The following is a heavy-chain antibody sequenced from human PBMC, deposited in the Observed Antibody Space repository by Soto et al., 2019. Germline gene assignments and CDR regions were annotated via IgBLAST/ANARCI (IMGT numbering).Heavy chain of an antibody. CDR1: GYTFTYYT. V-gene: IGHV1-3*01. D-gene: IGHD5-18*01. Sequence: QVQLVQSGAEVKEPGASVKVSCKASGYTFTYYTIHWVRQAPGQGLEWMGSISSGNGNTKFSQKFQDRVTFTRDTSAGTAYPELRRLRSEDTAVFNCARQRQLVYFDYWGQGTLVTVSS. CDR2: ISSGNGNT. CDR3: ARQRQLVYFDY. J-gene: IGHJ4*02.